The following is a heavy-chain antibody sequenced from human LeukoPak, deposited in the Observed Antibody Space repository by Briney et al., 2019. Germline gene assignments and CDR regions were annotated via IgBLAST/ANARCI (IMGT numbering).Heavy chain of an antibody. CDR3: ARGSSGWYTNWFDP. Sequence: ASVKVSCKASGYTFTGYYMHWVRQAPGQGLEWMGWINPNSGGTNYAQKFQGRVTMTRDTSISTAYMELSRLGSDDTAVYYCARGSSGWYTNWFDPWGQGTLVTVSS. CDR1: GYTFTGYY. CDR2: INPNSGGT. V-gene: IGHV1-2*02. J-gene: IGHJ5*02. D-gene: IGHD6-19*01.